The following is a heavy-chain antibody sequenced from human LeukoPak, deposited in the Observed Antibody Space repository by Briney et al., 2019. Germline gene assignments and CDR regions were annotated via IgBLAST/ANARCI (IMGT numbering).Heavy chain of an antibody. Sequence: GGSLRLSCAASGFTFSDHWVSWVRQAPGKGLDWVANIGPDGSFKFYADSVRGRFTISRDNAKNSVFLQMDNLTPGDTALYYCARAIDLADYWGQGTLVTVSS. V-gene: IGHV3-7*01. CDR3: ARAIDLADY. CDR1: GFTFSDHW. J-gene: IGHJ4*02. CDR2: IGPDGSFK.